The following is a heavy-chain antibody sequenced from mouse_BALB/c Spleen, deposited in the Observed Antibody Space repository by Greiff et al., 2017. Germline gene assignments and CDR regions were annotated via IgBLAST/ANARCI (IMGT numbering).Heavy chain of an antibody. V-gene: IGHV14-4*02. CDR3: NADDGSWFAY. CDR2: IDPENGDT. Sequence: EVKVVESGAELVRSGASVKLSCTASGFNIKDYYMHWVKQRPEQGLEWIGWIDPENGDTEYAPKFQGKATMTADTSSNTAYLQLSSLTSEDTAVYYCNADDGSWFAYWGQGTLVTVSA. D-gene: IGHD2-12*01. J-gene: IGHJ3*01. CDR1: GFNIKDYY.